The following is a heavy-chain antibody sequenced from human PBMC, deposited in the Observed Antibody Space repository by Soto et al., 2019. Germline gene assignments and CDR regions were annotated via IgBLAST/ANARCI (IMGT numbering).Heavy chain of an antibody. Sequence: VGSLRLSCAASGFTLNNYWMTWVRQAPGKGLEWVASLKQDGREIHYVVSVKGRFTISSDNAKNSLYLQLNSLRAEDTAVYYCARVWNDGRIDYWGQGTLVTVSS. V-gene: IGHV3-7*01. CDR3: ARVWNDGRIDY. J-gene: IGHJ4*02. D-gene: IGHD1-1*01. CDR2: LKQDGREI. CDR1: GFTLNNYW.